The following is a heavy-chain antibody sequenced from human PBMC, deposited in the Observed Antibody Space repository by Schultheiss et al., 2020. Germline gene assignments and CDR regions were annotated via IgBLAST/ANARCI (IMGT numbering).Heavy chain of an antibody. Sequence: GESLKISCAASGFGFSDAWMSWVRQAPGKGLEWVGRIKSKTDGGTTDYAAPVKGRFTISRDDSKNTLYLQMNSLKTEDTAVYYCTTRSYYYDSSGYYLGDFDYWGKGTLVTVSS. V-gene: IGHV3-15*01. J-gene: IGHJ4*02. CDR1: GFGFSDAW. CDR2: IKSKTDGGTT. D-gene: IGHD3-22*01. CDR3: TTRSYYYDSSGYYLGDFDY.